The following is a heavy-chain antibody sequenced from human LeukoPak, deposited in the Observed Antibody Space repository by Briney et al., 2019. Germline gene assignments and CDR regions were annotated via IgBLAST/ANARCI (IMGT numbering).Heavy chain of an antibody. J-gene: IGHJ4*02. Sequence: SVKVSCKASGGTFSSYTISWVRQAPGQGLEWMGRIIPILGIANYAQKFQGRVTITADKSTSTAYMELSSLRSEDTAVYYCATRYSSGWYYFDYWGQRTLVTVSS. CDR3: ATRYSSGWYYFDY. D-gene: IGHD6-19*01. V-gene: IGHV1-69*02. CDR2: IIPILGIA. CDR1: GGTFSSYT.